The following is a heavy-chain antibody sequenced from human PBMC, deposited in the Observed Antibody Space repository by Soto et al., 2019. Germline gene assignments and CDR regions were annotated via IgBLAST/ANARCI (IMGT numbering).Heavy chain of an antibody. Sequence: QVLLVQSGPEVKKPGASMKVSCKTSGYTFSDFALTWVRQAPDQGLEWLGWISPYTGNTNYAHRLQDRVTMTTDTSTSTAYLELRSLRSDDTAVYYCARLGWELLSGRRYFDYWGQGTLVTVSS. V-gene: IGHV1-18*04. J-gene: IGHJ4*02. CDR2: ISPYTGNT. D-gene: IGHD1-26*01. CDR3: ARLGWELLSGRRYFDY. CDR1: GYTFSDFA.